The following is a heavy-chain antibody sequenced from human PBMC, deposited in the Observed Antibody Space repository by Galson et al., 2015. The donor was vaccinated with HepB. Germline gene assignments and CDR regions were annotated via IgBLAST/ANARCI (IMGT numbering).Heavy chain of an antibody. V-gene: IGHV3-30*18. Sequence: SLRLSCAASGFTFSSYGMHWVRQAPGKGLEWVAVISYDGSNKYYADSVKGRFTISRDNSKNTLYLQMNSLRAEDTAVYYCAKVGVVTSGYFDYWGQGTLVTVSS. J-gene: IGHJ4*02. CDR2: ISYDGSNK. CDR3: AKVGVVTSGYFDY. D-gene: IGHD4-23*01. CDR1: GFTFSSYG.